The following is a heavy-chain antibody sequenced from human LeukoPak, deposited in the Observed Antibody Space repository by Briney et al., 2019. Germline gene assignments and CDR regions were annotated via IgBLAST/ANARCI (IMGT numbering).Heavy chain of an antibody. CDR3: ARQGVLRYFDWLKGGDYYHMDV. CDR2: INHSGST. D-gene: IGHD3-9*01. V-gene: IGHV4-34*01. Sequence: PSETLSLTCAVYGGSFSGYYWSWLRQPPGKGLEWIGEINHSGSTNYNPSLKSRVTISVDTSKNQFSLKLSSVTAADTAVYYCARQGVLRYFDWLKGGDYYHMDVWGKGTTVTISS. J-gene: IGHJ6*03. CDR1: GGSFSGYY.